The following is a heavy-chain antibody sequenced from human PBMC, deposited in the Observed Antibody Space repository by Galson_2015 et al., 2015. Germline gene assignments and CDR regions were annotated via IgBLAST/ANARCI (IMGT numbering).Heavy chain of an antibody. D-gene: IGHD2-2*01. J-gene: IGHJ5*02. Sequence: QSGAEVKKPGESLRISCKGSGYSFTSYWISWVRQMPGKGLEWMGRIDPSDSYTNYSPSFQGHVTISADKSISTAYLQWSSLKASDTAMYYCARRMRYCSSTSCPGWFDPWGQGTLVTVSS. CDR1: GYSFTSYW. CDR3: ARRMRYCSSTSCPGWFDP. CDR2: IDPSDSYT. V-gene: IGHV5-10-1*01.